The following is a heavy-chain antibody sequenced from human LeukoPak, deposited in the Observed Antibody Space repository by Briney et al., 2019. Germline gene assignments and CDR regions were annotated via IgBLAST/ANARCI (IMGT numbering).Heavy chain of an antibody. Sequence: ASVKVSCKASGYTFTSYGISWVRQAPGQGLEWMGWISAYNGNTNYAQKLQGRVTMTTDTSTSTAYMELRSLRSDDTAVYYCASGKAHYDYVWGSFDYWGQGTLVTVSS. V-gene: IGHV1-18*01. CDR3: ASGKAHYDYVWGSFDY. J-gene: IGHJ4*02. CDR1: GYTFTSYG. D-gene: IGHD3-16*01. CDR2: ISAYNGNT.